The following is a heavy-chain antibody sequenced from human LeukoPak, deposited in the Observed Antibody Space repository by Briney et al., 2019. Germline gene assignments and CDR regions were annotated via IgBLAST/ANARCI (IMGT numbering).Heavy chain of an antibody. V-gene: IGHV1-8*03. D-gene: IGHD3-10*01. J-gene: IGHJ4*02. CDR3: ARRITMVRGVISLGY. Sequence: ASVKVSCKASEYTFTSYDINWVRQATGQGLEWMGWMNTNSGNTGYAQKFQGRVTITRNTSISTAYMELSSLRSEDTAVYYCARRITMVRGVISLGYWGQGTLVTVSS. CDR1: EYTFTSYD. CDR2: MNTNSGNT.